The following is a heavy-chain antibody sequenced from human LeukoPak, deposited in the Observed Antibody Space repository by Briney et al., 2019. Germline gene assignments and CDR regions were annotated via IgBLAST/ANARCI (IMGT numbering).Heavy chain of an antibody. CDR3: ARRGYYDSSGYDY. Sequence: SGGSLRLSCAASGFTFSSYGLHWVRQAPGKGLEWVSSISGSSTDIYNADSVKGRFTISRDNAKNSLYLQMNSLRVEDTAVYYCARRGYYDSSGYDYWGQGTLVTVSS. V-gene: IGHV3-21*01. J-gene: IGHJ4*02. CDR2: ISGSSTDI. D-gene: IGHD3-22*01. CDR1: GFTFSSYG.